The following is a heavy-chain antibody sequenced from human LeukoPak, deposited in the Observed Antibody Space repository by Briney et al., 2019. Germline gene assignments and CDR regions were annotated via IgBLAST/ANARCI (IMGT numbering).Heavy chain of an antibody. CDR2: ISYDGGTE. CDR3: AKDGIRNVVVPADIDY. CDR1: GFTFSTLG. J-gene: IGHJ4*02. Sequence: GGSLRLSCAASGFTFSTLGMHWVRQAPGKGLEWVATISYDGGTEYYADSVKGRFTISRDNSKNTLYLQMNSLRAEDTAVYYCAKDGIRNVVVPADIDYWGQGTLVTVSS. D-gene: IGHD2-2*01. V-gene: IGHV3-30*18.